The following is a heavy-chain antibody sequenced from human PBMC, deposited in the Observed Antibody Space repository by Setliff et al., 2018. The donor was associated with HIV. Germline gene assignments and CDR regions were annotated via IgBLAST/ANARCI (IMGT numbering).Heavy chain of an antibody. J-gene: IGHJ2*01. CDR2: IQYSGST. V-gene: IGHV4-31*03. CDR1: GGSIISGGYY. CDR3: ATSLNGDSEPWYFDF. Sequence: SETLSLTCTVSGGSIISGGYYWSWIRQHPGKGLEWIAYIQYSGSTYYNPSLKSRLTISIDTSKSQFSLNLKSVTAADTAVYYCATSLNGDSEPWYFDFWGRGSLVTVSS. D-gene: IGHD4-17*01.